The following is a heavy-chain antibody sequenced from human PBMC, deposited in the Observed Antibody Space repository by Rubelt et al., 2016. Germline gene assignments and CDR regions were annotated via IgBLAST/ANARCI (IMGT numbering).Heavy chain of an antibody. V-gene: IGHV3-23*01. CDR2: IGGSDERT. D-gene: IGHD1-26*01. J-gene: IGHJ4*02. CDR3: ARGEVGATGSFDY. Sequence: GGSLRLSCAASGFTFRSYAMNWVREAPGKGLEWVSAIGGSDERTYYADSVKGRFTISRDNSKNSLYLQMNSLRAEDTAVYYCARGEVGATGSFDYWGQGTLVTVSS. CDR1: GFTFRSYA.